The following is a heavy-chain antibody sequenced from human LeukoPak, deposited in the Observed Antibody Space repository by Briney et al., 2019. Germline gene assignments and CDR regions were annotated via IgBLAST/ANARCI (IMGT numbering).Heavy chain of an antibody. Sequence: PGGSLRLSCAVSGLRVSANYMNWVRQAPGKGLEYVSAISDSGGSTYYADSVKGRFTISRDNSKNTLYLQMSSLRAEDTAVYFCVRGYSFGPYGMDVWGQGTTVTVSS. CDR1: GLRVSANY. J-gene: IGHJ6*02. CDR2: ISDSGGST. CDR3: VRGYSFGPYGMDV. V-gene: IGHV3-64D*09. D-gene: IGHD2-15*01.